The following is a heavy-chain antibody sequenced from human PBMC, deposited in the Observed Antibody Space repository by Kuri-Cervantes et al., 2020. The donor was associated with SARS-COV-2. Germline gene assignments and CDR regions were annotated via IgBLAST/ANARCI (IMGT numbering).Heavy chain of an antibody. Sequence: LRLSCTVSGGSISSGSYYWSWIRQPAGKGLEWIGHIYTSGSTNYNPSLKSRVTISVDTSKNQFSLKLSSVTAADTAVYYCARGGYSSSWYGLYNWFDPWGQGTLVTVSS. CDR3: ARGGYSSSWYGLYNWFDP. V-gene: IGHV4-61*09. CDR1: GGSISSGSYY. CDR2: IYTSGST. D-gene: IGHD6-13*01. J-gene: IGHJ5*02.